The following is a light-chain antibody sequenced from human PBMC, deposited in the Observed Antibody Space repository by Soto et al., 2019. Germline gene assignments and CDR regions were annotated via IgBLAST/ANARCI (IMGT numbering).Light chain of an antibody. CDR1: QSVSSRY. CDR3: QQDGSSRLA. Sequence: ESVLTPSPEPLSLSPGERATLPGSASQSVSSRYLAWYQQKPGQAPRLLIYGASSRATGIPDRFSGSGSGTDFTLTISRLEPEDFAVYYCQQDGSSRLAFGQGTRLEIK. J-gene: IGKJ5*01. CDR2: GAS. V-gene: IGKV3-20*01.